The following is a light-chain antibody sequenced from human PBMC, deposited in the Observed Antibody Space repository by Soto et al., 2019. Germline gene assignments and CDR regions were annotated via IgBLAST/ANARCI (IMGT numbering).Light chain of an antibody. CDR1: QSVSSIY. V-gene: IGKV3-20*01. CDR3: QQYGSSSWT. J-gene: IGKJ1*01. Sequence: EIVLTQSPGTLSLSPGERATLSCRASQSVSSIYLAWYQHKPGQAPRLFIYGASIRATGIPDRFSGSGSGTDFTLTISRLEPEDFAVYYCQQYGSSSWTFGRGTTVEIK. CDR2: GAS.